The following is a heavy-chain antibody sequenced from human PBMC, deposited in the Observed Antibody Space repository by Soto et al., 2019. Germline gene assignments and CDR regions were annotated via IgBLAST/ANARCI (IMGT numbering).Heavy chain of an antibody. CDR3: ARRDRRGTGYYYGMDV. CDR1: GGTFSSYA. V-gene: IGHV1-69*13. D-gene: IGHD1-1*01. CDR2: IIPIFGTA. Sequence: ASVKVSCKASGGTFSSYAISWVRQAPGQGLEWMGGIIPIFGTANYAQKFQGRVTITADESTSTAYMELSSLRSEDTAVYYCARRDRRGTGYYYGMDVWGQATTVTVSS. J-gene: IGHJ6*02.